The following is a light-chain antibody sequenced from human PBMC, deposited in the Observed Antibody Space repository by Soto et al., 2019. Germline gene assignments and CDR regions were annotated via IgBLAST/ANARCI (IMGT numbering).Light chain of an antibody. CDR3: SSVGGSNNVVV. CDR2: DVT. Sequence: QSALTQPPSASGSPGQSVTISCTGTSSDVGGYNYVSWYQQHLGKAPKLMIYDVTKRPSGVPDRFSGSKSGNTASLTVSGLQAEDEADYYCSSVGGSNNVVVFGGGTKLTVL. CDR1: SSDVGGYNY. V-gene: IGLV2-8*01. J-gene: IGLJ2*01.